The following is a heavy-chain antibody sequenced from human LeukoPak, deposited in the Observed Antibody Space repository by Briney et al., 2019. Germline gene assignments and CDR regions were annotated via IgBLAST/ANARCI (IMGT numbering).Heavy chain of an antibody. Sequence: GGSLRLSCAASGFTFSSYGMHWVRQAPGKGLEWVAVISYDGSNKYYADSVKGRFTISRDNSKNTLYLQMNSLRAEDTAVYYCAKTWSYDYGDYDASPIDYWGQGTLVTVSS. CDR3: AKTWSYDYGDYDASPIDY. V-gene: IGHV3-30*18. J-gene: IGHJ4*02. CDR1: GFTFSSYG. D-gene: IGHD4-17*01. CDR2: ISYDGSNK.